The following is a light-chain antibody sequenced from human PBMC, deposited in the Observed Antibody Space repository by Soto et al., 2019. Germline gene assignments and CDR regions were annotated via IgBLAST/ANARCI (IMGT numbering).Light chain of an antibody. J-gene: IGKJ5*01. Sequence: DIQMTQSPSSVSASVGDRVTITCRASQGISSWLAWYQQKPGKAPKLLIYAASSLQSGVPSRFRGRGSGPDFTLPISGLQPEDFATYYCPQAPSFPIAFGLGTRLEIK. CDR3: PQAPSFPIA. CDR1: QGISSW. CDR2: AAS. V-gene: IGKV1-12*01.